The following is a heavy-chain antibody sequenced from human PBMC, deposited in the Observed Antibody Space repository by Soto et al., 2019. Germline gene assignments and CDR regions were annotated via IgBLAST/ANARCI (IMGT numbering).Heavy chain of an antibody. J-gene: IGHJ6*02. CDR1: GGTFSSYA. V-gene: IGHV1-69*06. D-gene: IGHD6-6*01. CDR3: ARGIRRVDIAARLISSLYYYYGMVV. CDR2: IIPIFGTA. Sequence: GASVKVSCKASGGTFSSYAISWVRQAPGQGLEWMGGIIPIFGTANYAQKFQGRVTITADKSTSTAYMELSSLRSEDTAVYYCARGIRRVDIAARLISSLYYYYGMVVWGQGTTVTVSS.